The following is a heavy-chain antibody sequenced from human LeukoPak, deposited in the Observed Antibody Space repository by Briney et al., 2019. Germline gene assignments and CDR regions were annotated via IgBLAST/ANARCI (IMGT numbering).Heavy chain of an antibody. Sequence: PGGSLRLSCAASGSTFSGSAMHWVRQAPGKGLEWVGQIGSGAKSYATAYAASVKGRFTISRDNAKNSLYLQMNSLRAEDTAVYYCARGYSGSGYSYYFDYWGQGTLVTVSS. CDR3: ARGYSGSGYSYYFDY. V-gene: IGHV3-73*01. CDR1: GSTFSGSA. D-gene: IGHD3-22*01. CDR2: IGSGAKSYAT. J-gene: IGHJ4*02.